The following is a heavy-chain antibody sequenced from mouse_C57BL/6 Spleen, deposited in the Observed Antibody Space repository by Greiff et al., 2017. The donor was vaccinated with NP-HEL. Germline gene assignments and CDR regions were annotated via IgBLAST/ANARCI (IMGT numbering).Heavy chain of an antibody. V-gene: IGHV14-2*01. CDR3: APDSSGTGDFDY. Sequence: EVQRVESGAELVKPGASVKLSCTASGFNIKDYYMHWVKQRTEQGLEWIGRIDPEDGETKYAPKFQGKATITADTSSNTAYLQLSSLTSEDTAVYYCAPDSSGTGDFDYWGKGTTLTVSS. J-gene: IGHJ2*01. CDR2: IDPEDGET. CDR1: GFNIKDYY. D-gene: IGHD3-2*02.